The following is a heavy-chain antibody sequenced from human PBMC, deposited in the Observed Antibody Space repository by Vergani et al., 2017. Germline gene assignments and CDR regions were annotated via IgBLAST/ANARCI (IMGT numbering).Heavy chain of an antibody. Sequence: EVQLVESGGGLVQPGRSLRLSCAASGFTFDDYAMHWVRQAPGKGLEWVSGISWNSGRIGYADSVKGRFTISRDNAKNSLDLQRNSLSAEDTAFYYCAKDSHSSSWYDFDYWGQGTLVTVSS. D-gene: IGHD6-13*01. CDR1: GFTFDDYA. V-gene: IGHV3-9*01. CDR3: AKDSHSSSWYDFDY. J-gene: IGHJ4*02. CDR2: ISWNSGRI.